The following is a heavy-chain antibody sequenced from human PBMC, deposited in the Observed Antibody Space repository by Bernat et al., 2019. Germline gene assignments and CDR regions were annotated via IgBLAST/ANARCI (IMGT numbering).Heavy chain of an antibody. V-gene: IGHV1-69*02. CDR2: ITPILGIA. CDR1: GGTFSSYT. J-gene: IGHJ4*02. Sequence: QVQLVQSGAEVKKPGSSVKVSCKASGGTFSSYTISWVRQAPGQGLEWMGRITPILGIANYAQKFQGRVTITADKSTSTAYMELSSLRSEDTAVYYCASIVARQSSREIDYWGQGTLVTVSS. D-gene: IGHD6-6*01. CDR3: ASIVARQSSREIDY.